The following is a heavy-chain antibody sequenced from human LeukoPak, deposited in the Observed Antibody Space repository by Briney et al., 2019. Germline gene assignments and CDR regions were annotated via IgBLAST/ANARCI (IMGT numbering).Heavy chain of an antibody. Sequence: GESLKISCQGSAYSFTNYWIGWVRQMPGKGLEWMGILYPGDSDTRYSPSFQGQVTISADKSINTAYLQWSSLKASDTAMYYCARQTSMVRGIIGDFDYWGQGTLVTVSS. D-gene: IGHD3-10*01. CDR1: AYSFTNYW. V-gene: IGHV5-51*01. CDR2: LYPGDSDT. J-gene: IGHJ4*02. CDR3: ARQTSMVRGIIGDFDY.